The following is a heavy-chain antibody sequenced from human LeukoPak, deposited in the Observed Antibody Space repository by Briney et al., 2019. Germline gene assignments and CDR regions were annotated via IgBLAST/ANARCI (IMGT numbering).Heavy chain of an antibody. CDR2: NNGDGSTT. D-gene: IGHD2-15*01. Sequence: PGGSLRLSCVASGFSLSGYWMYWVRQAPGNGLMYISRNNGDGSTTNYADVVKGRFTMSRDNVKNTLYLQMNSLRVEDTAVYYCARDPRNVGLAPWGQGTLVTVSS. CDR3: ARDPRNVGLAP. V-gene: IGHV3-74*01. J-gene: IGHJ5*02. CDR1: GFSLSGYW.